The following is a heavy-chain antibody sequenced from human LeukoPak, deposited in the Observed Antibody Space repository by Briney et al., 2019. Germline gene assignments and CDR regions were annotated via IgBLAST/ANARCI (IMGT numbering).Heavy chain of an antibody. CDR3: ARGDPLGNY. V-gene: IGHV3-48*01. CDR2: ISSSSSTI. D-gene: IGHD7-27*01. CDR1: GFTFSSYS. Sequence: GGSLRLSCAASGFTFSSYSMNWVRQAPGKGLEWVSYISSSSSTIYYADSVKGRFTISRDNAKNSLYLQMNSLRSEDTAVYYCARGDPLGNYWGQGTLVTVSS. J-gene: IGHJ4*02.